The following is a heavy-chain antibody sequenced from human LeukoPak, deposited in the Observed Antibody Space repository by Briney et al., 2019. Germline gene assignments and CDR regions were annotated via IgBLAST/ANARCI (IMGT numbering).Heavy chain of an antibody. V-gene: IGHV3-21*01. CDR2: ITSSSSSSI. Sequence: PGGSLRLSCAASGFTFSDYSMNWVRQAPGKGLEWVSSITSSSSSSILYSDSVKGRFTISRDNAKNSLYLQMNSLRAEDTAVYYCARDHFRLRLGELLKWGQGALVTVSS. J-gene: IGHJ4*02. CDR1: GFTFSDYS. D-gene: IGHD3-16*01. CDR3: ARDHFRLRLGELLK.